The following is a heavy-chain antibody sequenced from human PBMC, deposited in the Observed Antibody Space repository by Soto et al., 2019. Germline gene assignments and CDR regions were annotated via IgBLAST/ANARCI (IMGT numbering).Heavy chain of an antibody. J-gene: IGHJ6*02. CDR3: ARDRPLSGSPDYYYYYGMDV. CDR1: GFTFSSYS. CDR2: ISSSSSTI. D-gene: IGHD1-26*01. Sequence: GGSLRLSCAASGFTFSSYSMNWVRQAPGKGLEWVSYISSSSSTIYYADSVKGRFTISRDNAKNSLYLQMNSLRAEDTAVYYCARDRPLSGSPDYYYYYGMDVWGQGTTVTVSS. V-gene: IGHV3-48*04.